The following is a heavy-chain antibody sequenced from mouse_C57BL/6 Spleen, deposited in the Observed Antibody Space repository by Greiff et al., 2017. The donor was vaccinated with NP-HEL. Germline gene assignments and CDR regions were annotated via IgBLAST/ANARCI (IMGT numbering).Heavy chain of an antibody. Sequence: QVHVKQSGAELVRPGTSVKMSCKASGYTFTNYWIGWAKQRPGHGLEWIGDIYPGGGYTNYNEKFKGKATLTADKSSSTAYMQFSSLTSEDSAIYYCARERDDGYYWYFDVWGTGTTVTVSS. CDR3: ARERDDGYYWYFDV. V-gene: IGHV1-63*01. J-gene: IGHJ1*03. D-gene: IGHD2-3*01. CDR1: GYTFTNYW. CDR2: IYPGGGYT.